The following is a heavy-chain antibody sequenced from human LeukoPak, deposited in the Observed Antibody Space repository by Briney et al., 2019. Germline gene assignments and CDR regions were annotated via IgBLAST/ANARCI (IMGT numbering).Heavy chain of an antibody. V-gene: IGHV4-39*07. Sequence: SETLSLTCTVSGGSISSTSVYWGWMRQPPGKGLEWIGSIYYSGNTYYNSSLQNRVTISVDTSKNQFFLKVSSVTAADTAVNYCARAQAGTGTYYYYMDVWGKGTTVTVSS. D-gene: IGHD6-13*01. J-gene: IGHJ6*03. CDR1: GGSISSTSVY. CDR3: ARAQAGTGTYYYYMDV. CDR2: IYYSGNT.